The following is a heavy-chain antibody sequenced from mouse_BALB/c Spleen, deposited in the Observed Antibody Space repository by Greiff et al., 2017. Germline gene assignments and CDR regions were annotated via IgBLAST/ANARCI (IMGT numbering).Heavy chain of an antibody. Sequence: EVQVVESGGGLVKPGGSLKLSCAASGFTFSSYAMSWVRQTPEKRLEWVATISDGGSYTYYPDSVKGRFTISRDNAKNNLYLQMSSLKSEDTAMYYCARDGYYNYWGQGTTLTVSS. V-gene: IGHV5-4*01. D-gene: IGHD2-3*01. CDR2: ISDGGSYT. CDR3: ARDGYYNY. CDR1: GFTFSSYA. J-gene: IGHJ2*01.